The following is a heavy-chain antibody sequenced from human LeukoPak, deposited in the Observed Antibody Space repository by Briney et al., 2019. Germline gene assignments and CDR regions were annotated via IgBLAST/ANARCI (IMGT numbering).Heavy chain of an antibody. Sequence: GASVKVSCKASGGTFSSYAISWVRQAPGQGLEWMGIINPSGGSTSYAQKFQGRVTMTRDTSTSTVYMELSSLRSEDTAVYYCARGPDGYQDYWGQGTLVTVSS. CDR2: INPSGGST. CDR3: ARGPDGYQDY. CDR1: GGTFSSYA. J-gene: IGHJ4*02. D-gene: IGHD5-12*01. V-gene: IGHV1-46*01.